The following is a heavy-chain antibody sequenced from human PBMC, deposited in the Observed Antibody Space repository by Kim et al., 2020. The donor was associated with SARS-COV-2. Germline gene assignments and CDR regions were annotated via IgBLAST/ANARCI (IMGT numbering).Heavy chain of an antibody. V-gene: IGHV4-34*01. CDR2: INHSGST. Sequence: SETLSLTCAVYGGSFSGYYWSWIRQPPGKGLEWIGEINHSGSTNYNPSLKSRVTISVDTSKNQFSLKLSSVTAADTAVYYCARGGSRYCSSTSCYPFDYWGQGTLVTVSS. D-gene: IGHD2-2*01. J-gene: IGHJ4*02. CDR1: GGSFSGYY. CDR3: ARGGSRYCSSTSCYPFDY.